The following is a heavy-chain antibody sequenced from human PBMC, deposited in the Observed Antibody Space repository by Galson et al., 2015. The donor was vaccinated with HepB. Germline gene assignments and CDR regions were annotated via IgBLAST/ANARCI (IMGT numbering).Heavy chain of an antibody. CDR3: ARGWWDVVVPAAIGLDY. CDR2: ISSSSSYI. J-gene: IGHJ4*02. CDR1: GFTFSSYS. V-gene: IGHV3-21*01. D-gene: IGHD2-2*02. Sequence: SLRLSCAASGFTFSSYSMNWVRQAPGKGLEWVSSISSSSSYIYYADSVKGRFTISRDNAKNSLYLQMNSLRAEDTAVYYCARGWWDVVVPAAIGLDYWGQGTLVTVSS.